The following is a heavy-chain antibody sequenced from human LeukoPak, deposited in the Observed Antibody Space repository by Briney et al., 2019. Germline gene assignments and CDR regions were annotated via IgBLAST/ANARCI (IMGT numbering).Heavy chain of an antibody. J-gene: IGHJ5*02. CDR3: TRAQRGCSANSCYLDP. V-gene: IGHV4-4*02. CDR1: GASVSSGNW. Sequence: PSETLSLTCAVSGASVSSGNWWNWARQSPGKGLEWLAEILYTGDTNYNPSLRSRVTLSIDNSNNEASLKLASVTAADSAVYYCTRAQRGCSANSCYLDPWGPGILVTVSS. D-gene: IGHD2-15*01. CDR2: ILYTGDT.